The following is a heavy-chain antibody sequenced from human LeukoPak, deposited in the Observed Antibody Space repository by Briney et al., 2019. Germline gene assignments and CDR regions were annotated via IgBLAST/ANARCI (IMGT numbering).Heavy chain of an antibody. Sequence: GGSLRLSCAASGFTFSSYAMSWVRQAPGKGLEWVSAISGSGGSTYYADPVKGRFTISRDNSKNTLYLQMNSLRAEDTAVYYCAKGWSSGDYYADECWGQGTLVTVSS. D-gene: IGHD3-22*01. CDR3: AKGWSSGDYYADEC. CDR1: GFTFSSYA. CDR2: ISGSGGST. V-gene: IGHV3-23*01. J-gene: IGHJ4*02.